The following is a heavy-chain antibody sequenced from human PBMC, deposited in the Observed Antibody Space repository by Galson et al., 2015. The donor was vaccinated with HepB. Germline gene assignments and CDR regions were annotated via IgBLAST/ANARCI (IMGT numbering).Heavy chain of an antibody. Sequence: SAKVSCKASGYNFITSAMQWARQAPGQRLEWMGWINAGNGNTRYSQKFQGRVTITRDTSASTVYLELSSLRSEDTAVYYCANSIRNYFDYWGQGTLVTVSS. CDR3: ANSIRNYFDY. CDR1: GYNFITSA. CDR2: INAGNGNT. J-gene: IGHJ4*02. V-gene: IGHV1-3*01. D-gene: IGHD2-15*01.